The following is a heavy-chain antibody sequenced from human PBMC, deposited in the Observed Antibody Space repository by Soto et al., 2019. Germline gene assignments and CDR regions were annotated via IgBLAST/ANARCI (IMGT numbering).Heavy chain of an antibody. CDR2: NIPLFGTT. Sequence: QVQVVQAGVEVRRPGSSGKSSCKAAGETFKDWCINWGGQAPGQGLEWMGGNIPLFGTTDFAQRFQGRLTITTDESTTTAYMELSRLRSEDTATYYCAAELGFGKLSVVWGQGTTVIVSS. CDR1: GETFKDWC. V-gene: IGHV1-69*01. CDR3: AAELGFGKLSVV. D-gene: IGHD3-10*01. J-gene: IGHJ6*02.